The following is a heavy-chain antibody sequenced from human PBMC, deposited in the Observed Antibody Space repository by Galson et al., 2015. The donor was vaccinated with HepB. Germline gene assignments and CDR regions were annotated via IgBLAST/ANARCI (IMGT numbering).Heavy chain of an antibody. CDR1: GFTFSSYA. CDR2: ISGSGGST. Sequence: SLRLSCAASGFTFSSYAMSWVRQAPGKGLEWVSAISGSGGSTYYADSVKGRFTISRDNSKNTLYLQMNSLRAEDTAVYYCANKADGELLYFDYWGQGTLVTVSS. D-gene: IGHD3-10*01. J-gene: IGHJ4*02. CDR3: ANKADGELLYFDY. V-gene: IGHV3-23*01.